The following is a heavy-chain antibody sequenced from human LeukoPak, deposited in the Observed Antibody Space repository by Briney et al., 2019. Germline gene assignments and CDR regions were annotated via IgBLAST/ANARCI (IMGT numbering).Heavy chain of an antibody. CDR1: GFTFGDYA. CDR2: ISWDGGGT. V-gene: IGHV3-43D*03. Sequence: GSLRLSCAASGFTFGDYAMHWVRQAPGKGLKWVSLISWDGGGTYYADSVKGRFSISRDNSKNSLYLQMNSLRAEDTALYYCAKDMAAYYYASGNIDYWGQGTLVTVSS. CDR3: AKDMAAYYYASGNIDY. J-gene: IGHJ4*02. D-gene: IGHD3-10*01.